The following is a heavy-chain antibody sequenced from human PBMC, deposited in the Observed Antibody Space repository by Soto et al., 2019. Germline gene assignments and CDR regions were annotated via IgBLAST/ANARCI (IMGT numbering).Heavy chain of an antibody. CDR1: GGSISSSDYY. Sequence: QLQLQESGPRLVKPSETLSLTCSVSGGSISSSDYYWGWIRQPPGKGLEWIGTMFYSGSTDYNPSLKSRVTRSLDTSKNQFYLKLSSVTAADTAVFYCARLLAGAFDYWGQGALVTVSS. D-gene: IGHD3-10*01. CDR3: ARLLAGAFDY. J-gene: IGHJ4*02. CDR2: MFYSGST. V-gene: IGHV4-39*01.